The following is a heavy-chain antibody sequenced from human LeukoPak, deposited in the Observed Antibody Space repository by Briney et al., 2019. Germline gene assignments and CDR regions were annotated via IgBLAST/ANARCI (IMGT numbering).Heavy chain of an antibody. CDR1: GFTFSSYG. Sequence: GSLRLSCAASGFTFSSYGMHWVRQAPGKGLEWVAFIRYDGSNKYYADSVKGRFTISRDNSKNTLYLQMNSLRAEDTAVYYCATSYSSSWTNDYWGQGTLVTVSS. CDR3: ATSYSSSWTNDY. V-gene: IGHV3-30*02. J-gene: IGHJ4*02. CDR2: IRYDGSNK. D-gene: IGHD6-13*01.